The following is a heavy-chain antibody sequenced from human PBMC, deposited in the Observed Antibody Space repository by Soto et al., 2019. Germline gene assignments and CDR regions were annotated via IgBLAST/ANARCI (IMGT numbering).Heavy chain of an antibody. D-gene: IGHD2-8*01. CDR1: GYRFTDYH. J-gene: IGHJ6*02. CDR2: INPKSGGT. V-gene: IGHV1-2*04. Sequence: ASVKASSKASGYRFTDYHIHWVRQAPGQGLEWLGRINPKSGGTSTAQKFQGWVTMTTDTSISTASMELTRLTSDDTAIYYCARGDSTDCSNGVCSFFYNHDMDVWGQGTTVTVSS. CDR3: ARGDSTDCSNGVCSFFYNHDMDV.